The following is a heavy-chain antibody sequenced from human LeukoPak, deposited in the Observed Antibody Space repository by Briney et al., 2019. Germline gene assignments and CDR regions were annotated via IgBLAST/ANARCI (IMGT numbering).Heavy chain of an antibody. V-gene: IGHV4-59*01. J-gene: IGHJ4*02. CDR1: GGSISSYY. Sequence: SETLSLTCTVSGGSISSYYWSWIRQPPGKGLEWIGYIYYSGSTNYNPSLKSRVTISVDTSKNQFSLKLSSVTAADTAVYYYARGLDYYDSSGYYYGKYFDYWGQGTLVTVSS. D-gene: IGHD3-22*01. CDR2: IYYSGST. CDR3: ARGLDYYDSSGYYYGKYFDY.